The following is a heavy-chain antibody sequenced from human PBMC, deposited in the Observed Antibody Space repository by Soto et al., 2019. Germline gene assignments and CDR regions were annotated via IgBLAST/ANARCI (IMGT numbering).Heavy chain of an antibody. D-gene: IGHD6-19*01. Sequence: GGSLRLSCAASGFTFSSYAMSWVRQAPGKGLEWVSAISGSGGSTYYADSVKGRFTISRDNSKNTLYLQMNSLRAEDTAVYYCAKEGYSSGWYPIYGMDVWGQGTTVTVSS. V-gene: IGHV3-23*01. CDR2: ISGSGGST. J-gene: IGHJ6*02. CDR3: AKEGYSSGWYPIYGMDV. CDR1: GFTFSSYA.